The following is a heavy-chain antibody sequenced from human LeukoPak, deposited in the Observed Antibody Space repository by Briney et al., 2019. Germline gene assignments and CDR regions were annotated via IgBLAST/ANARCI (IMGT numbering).Heavy chain of an antibody. Sequence: SETLSLTCAVYGGSFSGYYWSWIRQPPGKGLEWIGEINHSGSTNYNPSLKSRVTISVDTSKNQFSLKLSSVTAADTAVYYCATKTIAVAGPGWFDPWGQGTLVTVSS. CDR2: INHSGST. CDR3: ATKTIAVAGPGWFDP. J-gene: IGHJ5*02. CDR1: GGSFSGYY. D-gene: IGHD6-19*01. V-gene: IGHV4-34*01.